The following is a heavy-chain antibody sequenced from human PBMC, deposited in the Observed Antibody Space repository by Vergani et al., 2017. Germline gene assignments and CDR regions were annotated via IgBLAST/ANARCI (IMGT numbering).Heavy chain of an antibody. D-gene: IGHD3-22*01. J-gene: IGHJ6*02. Sequence: EVQLVQSGAEVKKPGESLKISCKGSGYSFTSYWIGWVRQMPGKGLEWMGIIYPGDSDTRYSPSFQGQVTISADKSISTAYLQWSSLKASDTAMYYCARHVGYYDSSGYSRYYYYYGMDVWGQGTTVTVSS. CDR1: GYSFTSYW. CDR2: IYPGDSDT. CDR3: ARHVGYYDSSGYSRYYYYYGMDV. V-gene: IGHV5-51*01.